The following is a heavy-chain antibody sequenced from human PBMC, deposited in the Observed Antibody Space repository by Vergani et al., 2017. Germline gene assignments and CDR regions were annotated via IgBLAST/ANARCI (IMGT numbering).Heavy chain of an antibody. CDR2: IDHTGRP. CDR3: ARVNTETNGHLYYYYYMDV. D-gene: IGHD4-11*01. Sequence: QVQLQQWGGGLLKPSETLSLTCVVNGESFTSYHWTWIRQSPGEGLEWVGDIDHTGRPDYNPSLKSRLTMSVDKSRNQFSLTLNSVNATDTAIYFCARVNTETNGHLYYYYYMDVWGQGTAVTVS. V-gene: IGHV4-34*01. J-gene: IGHJ6*03. CDR1: GESFTSYH.